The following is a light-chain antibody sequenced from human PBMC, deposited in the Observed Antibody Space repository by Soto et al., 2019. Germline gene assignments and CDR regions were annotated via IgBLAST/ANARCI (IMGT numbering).Light chain of an antibody. CDR2: AAS. CDR3: QQSYSTPWT. J-gene: IGKJ1*01. V-gene: IGKV1-39*01. CDR1: QTISRH. Sequence: DIQMTQSPSSLSASVGDRVTIPCRASQTISRHLNWFQQKPGKAPKLLIYAASSLESGVPSRFSGSGSGTDFTLTISSLQPEDFATYYCQQSYSTPWTFGQGTKVEIK.